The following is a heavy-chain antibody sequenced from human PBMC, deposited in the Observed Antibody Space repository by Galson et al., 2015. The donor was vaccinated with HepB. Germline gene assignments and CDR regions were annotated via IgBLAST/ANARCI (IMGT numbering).Heavy chain of an antibody. D-gene: IGHD3-3*01. CDR2: ISGSGGST. V-gene: IGHV3-23*01. J-gene: IGHJ4*02. CDR1: GFTFSSYA. Sequence: SLRLSCAASGFTFSSYAMSWVRQAPGKGLEWVSAISGSGGSTYYADSVKGRFTISRDNSKNTLYLQMSSLRAEDTAVYYCAKYRTLRFLEWLYDYWGQGTLVTVSS. CDR3: AKYRTLRFLEWLYDY.